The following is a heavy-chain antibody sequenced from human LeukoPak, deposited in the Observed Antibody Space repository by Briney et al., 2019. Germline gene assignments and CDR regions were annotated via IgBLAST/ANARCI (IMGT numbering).Heavy chain of an antibody. CDR2: ISSSGSTI. CDR1: GFTFSDYY. V-gene: IGHV3-11*01. Sequence: PGGSLRLSCAASGFTFSDYYMSWIRQAPGKGLEGVSYISSSGSTIYYADSVKGRFILYRDSAKNSLYLQMNSLRAEETAVYYCARARRTGTRVPDNRPDYYGMDVWGQGTTVTVSS. J-gene: IGHJ6*02. D-gene: IGHD1-7*01. CDR3: ARARRTGTRVPDNRPDYYGMDV.